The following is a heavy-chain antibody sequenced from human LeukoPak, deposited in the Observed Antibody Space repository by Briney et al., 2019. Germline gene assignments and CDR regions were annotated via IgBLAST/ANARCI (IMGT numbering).Heavy chain of an antibody. J-gene: IGHJ4*02. D-gene: IGHD5-18*01. CDR3: ARGSGIHLWFIMDY. CDR2: INPTSGGT. V-gene: IGHV1-2*02. CDR1: GDTLTVDY. Sequence: AAVRVSSEPSGDTLTVDYMHWVRQAPGEGGEWRGWINPTSGGTNYAQKFQGRVTMTRDTSISTAYMELSRLRSDDTAVYYCARGSGIHLWFIMDYWGQGTLVTVSS.